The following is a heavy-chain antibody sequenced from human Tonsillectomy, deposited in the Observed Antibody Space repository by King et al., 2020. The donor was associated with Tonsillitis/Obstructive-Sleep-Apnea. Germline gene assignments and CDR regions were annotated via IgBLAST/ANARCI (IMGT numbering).Heavy chain of an antibody. CDR2: IKEDGSEN. V-gene: IGHV3-7*03. J-gene: IGHJ3*02. CDR1: GFTFSSFW. Sequence: VQLVESGGGLVQPGGSLSLSFAASGFTFSSFWRSWFRQAPGKGLEWVANIKEDGSENYYVNSVKGRFTISRDNAKNSLYLQMNSLRAEDTAVYYCARVLDYYDSSGYRAFDIWGQGTMVTVSS. D-gene: IGHD3-22*01. CDR3: ARVLDYYDSSGYRAFDI.